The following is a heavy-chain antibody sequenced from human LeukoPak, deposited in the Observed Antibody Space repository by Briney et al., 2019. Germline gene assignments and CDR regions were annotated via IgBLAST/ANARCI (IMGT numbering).Heavy chain of an antibody. Sequence: GGSLRLACAAAGFTFSSYGMHWVRQAPGKGLEWVAFIWYDGSNKYYADSGKGRFTISRDNSKNTLYLQMNSLRAEDTAVYYCARDSSSYPIQLYDYWGQGTLVTVSS. CDR3: ARDSSSYPIQLYDY. J-gene: IGHJ4*02. D-gene: IGHD5-18*01. V-gene: IGHV3-33*01. CDR2: IWYDGSNK. CDR1: GFTFSSYG.